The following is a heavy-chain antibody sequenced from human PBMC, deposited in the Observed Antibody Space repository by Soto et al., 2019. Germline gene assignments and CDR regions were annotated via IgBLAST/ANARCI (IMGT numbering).Heavy chain of an antibody. D-gene: IGHD3-22*01. Sequence: GESLKISCKASGYEFTTHWIGWVRQMPGKGLEWMGIIYPGDSDTTYSPSFQGQVTMSVDKSISTAYLQWSSLKASDTAMYYCARHVLALRSGSYSDFWGQGTLVTVSS. CDR3: ARHVLALRSGSYSDF. CDR2: IYPGDSDT. CDR1: GYEFTTHW. V-gene: IGHV5-51*01. J-gene: IGHJ4*02.